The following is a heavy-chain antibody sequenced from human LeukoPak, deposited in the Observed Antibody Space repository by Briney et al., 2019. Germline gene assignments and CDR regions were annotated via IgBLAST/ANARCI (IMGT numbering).Heavy chain of an antibody. D-gene: IGHD3-9*01. CDR2: INPNSGGT. CDR1: GYTFTGYD. V-gene: IGHV1-2*02. CDR3: ARELRYFDWLFTLCWFDP. Sequence: ASVKVSCKASGYTFTGYDMHWVRQAPGQGLEWMGWINPNSGGTNYAQKFQGRVTMTRDTSISTAYMELSRLRSDDTAVYYCARELRYFDWLFTLCWFDPWGQGTLVTVSS. J-gene: IGHJ5*02.